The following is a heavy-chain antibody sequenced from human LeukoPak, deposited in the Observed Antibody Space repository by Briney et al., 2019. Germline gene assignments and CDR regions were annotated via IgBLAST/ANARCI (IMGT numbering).Heavy chain of an antibody. Sequence: GGSLRLSCAASGSTFSSYNMNWVRQAPGKGLEWVSYISSSSSPMYNADSVKGRFTISRDSAKNSLYLQMNSLRDEDTAVYYCARGTYFYDSSGYYHGWYFDYWGQGTLVTVSS. CDR3: ARGTYFYDSSGYYHGWYFDY. CDR2: ISSSSSPM. J-gene: IGHJ4*02. CDR1: GSTFSSYN. D-gene: IGHD3-22*01. V-gene: IGHV3-48*02.